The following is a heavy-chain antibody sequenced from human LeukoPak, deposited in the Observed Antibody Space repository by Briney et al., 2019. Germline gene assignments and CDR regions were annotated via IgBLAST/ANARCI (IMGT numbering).Heavy chain of an antibody. D-gene: IGHD1-26*01. V-gene: IGHV1-8*01. J-gene: IGHJ1*01. CDR2: IDVSSGNT. Sequence: ASVKVSCTATGYSCTRYGINWVRQATGQGLEWMGWIDVSSGNTGYAQKFQGRLTLTRNTALSTAYMELSSLRSDDTAVYYCARDLGGSHYASSQPWGQGTLVTVSS. CDR1: GYSCTRYG. CDR3: ARDLGGSHYASSQP.